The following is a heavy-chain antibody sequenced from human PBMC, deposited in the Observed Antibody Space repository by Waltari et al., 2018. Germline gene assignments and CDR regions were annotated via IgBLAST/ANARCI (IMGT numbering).Heavy chain of an antibody. CDR2: ISHTGGT. CDR1: GGSISNDRYY. V-gene: IGHV4-39*02. J-gene: IGHJ4*02. Sequence: QLQLQESGPGLVKPSETLSLTCTVAGGSISNDRYYWGWIRQPPGKGLGWIGSISHTGGTYYNPSLKGRVTVSQDPPKNQFSRKLSSVTAADTAVYYCARDDFCGTSYCFDYWGQGTLVTVSS. CDR3: ARDDFCGTSYCFDY. D-gene: IGHD2-2*01.